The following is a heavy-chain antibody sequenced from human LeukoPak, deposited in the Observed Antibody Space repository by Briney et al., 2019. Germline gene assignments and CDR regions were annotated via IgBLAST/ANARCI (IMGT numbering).Heavy chain of an antibody. CDR1: GGSISSYY. CDR3: ARYSVVVVPAATRYYYYYMDV. CDR2: TYYSGST. V-gene: IGHV4-59*08. J-gene: IGHJ6*03. D-gene: IGHD2-2*01. Sequence: SETLSLTCTVSGGSISSYYWSWIRQPPGKGLEWIGYTYYSGSTNYNPSLKSRVTISVDTSKNQFSLKLSSVTAADTAVYYCARYSVVVVPAATRYYYYYMDVWGKGTTVTVSS.